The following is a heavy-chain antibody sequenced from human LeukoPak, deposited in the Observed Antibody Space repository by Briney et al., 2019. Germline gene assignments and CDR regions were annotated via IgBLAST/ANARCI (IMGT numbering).Heavy chain of an antibody. CDR1: GYTFTNYG. CDR3: ARDVYMAAGTNYFDY. D-gene: IGHD6-13*01. V-gene: IGHV1-18*01. J-gene: IGHJ4*02. CDR2: ISTYTGTP. Sequence: GASVKVSCKASGYTFTNYGISWVRQAPGQGLEWMGWISTYTGTPHYAQKLQGRVTMTRDTSTSTVYMELSSLRSEDTAVYYCARDVYMAAGTNYFDYWGQGTLVTVSS.